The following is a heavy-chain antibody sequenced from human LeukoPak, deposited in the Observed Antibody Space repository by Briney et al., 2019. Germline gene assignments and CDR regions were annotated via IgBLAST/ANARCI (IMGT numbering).Heavy chain of an antibody. CDR1: GFTFSNYS. Sequence: GGSLRLSCAVSGFTFSNYSMNWVRQAPGKGLEWVSSISSSSSYIYYAHSVKGRFTISRDNAKNSLYLQMNSLRAEDTAVYYCARDLGYYDSSGYYLGDYWGQGTLVTVSS. CDR2: ISSSSSYI. J-gene: IGHJ4*02. V-gene: IGHV3-21*01. D-gene: IGHD3-22*01. CDR3: ARDLGYYDSSGYYLGDY.